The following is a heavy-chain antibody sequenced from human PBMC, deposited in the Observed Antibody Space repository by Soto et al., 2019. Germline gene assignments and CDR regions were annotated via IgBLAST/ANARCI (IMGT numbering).Heavy chain of an antibody. J-gene: IGHJ6*02. V-gene: IGHV4-39*01. Sequence: SETLSLTSTVSGGSISSSSYYWGWIRQPPGKGLEWIGSIYYSGSTYYNPSLKSRVTISVDTSKNQFSLKLSSVTAADTAVYYCARHRRFLEWLSRYGMDVWGQGTTVTVSS. CDR1: GGSISSSSYY. CDR2: IYYSGST. D-gene: IGHD3-3*01. CDR3: ARHRRFLEWLSRYGMDV.